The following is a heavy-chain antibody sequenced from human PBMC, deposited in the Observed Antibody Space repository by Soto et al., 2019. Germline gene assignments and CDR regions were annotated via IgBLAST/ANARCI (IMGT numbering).Heavy chain of an antibody. V-gene: IGHV1-2*02. Sequence: SVKVSCKASGYTFTGYYMHWVRQAPGQGLEWMGWINPNSGGTNYAQKFQGRVTMTRDTSISTAYMELSRLRSDDTAVYYCAIESYYDDSRGYYAYWAQRTLVPVSP. CDR2: INPNSGGT. D-gene: IGHD3-22*01. CDR3: AIESYYDDSRGYYAY. CDR1: GYTFTGYY. J-gene: IGHJ4*02.